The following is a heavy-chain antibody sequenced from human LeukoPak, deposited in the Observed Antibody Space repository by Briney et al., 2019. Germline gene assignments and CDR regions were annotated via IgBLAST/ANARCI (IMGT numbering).Heavy chain of an antibody. V-gene: IGHV5-51*01. Sequence: GESLKISCKGSGYSFTSYWIGWVRQMPGKGLEWMGIIFSGDSDTRYSPSFQGQVTISADKSISTAYLQWSSLKASDTAMYYCARHERAAAAPFVYWGQGTLVTVSS. CDR2: IFSGDSDT. CDR3: ARHERAAAAPFVY. D-gene: IGHD6-13*01. CDR1: GYSFTSYW. J-gene: IGHJ4*02.